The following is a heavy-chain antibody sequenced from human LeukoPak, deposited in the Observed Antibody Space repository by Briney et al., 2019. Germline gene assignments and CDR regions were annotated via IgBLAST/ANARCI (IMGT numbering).Heavy chain of an antibody. CDR3: ARDKGLLWFGEKSLFDY. V-gene: IGHV6-1*01. CDR1: GDSVSSNSAA. D-gene: IGHD3-10*01. Sequence: SQTLSLTCAISGDSVSSNSAAWNWIRQSPSRGLEWLGRTYYRSKWYNDYAVSVKSRITINPDTSKNQFSLQLNSVTPEDTAVYYCARDKGLLWFGEKSLFDYWGQGTLVTVSS. CDR2: TYYRSKWYN. J-gene: IGHJ4*02.